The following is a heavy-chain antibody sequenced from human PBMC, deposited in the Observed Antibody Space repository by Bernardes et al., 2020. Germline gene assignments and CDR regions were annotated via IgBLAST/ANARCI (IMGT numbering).Heavy chain of an antibody. Sequence: SVKVSCKASGGTFSSYAISWVRQAPGQGLEWMGGIIPIFGTANYAQKFQGRVTITADESTSTAYMELSSLRSEDTAVYYCARTIRYGTHDFDYWGQGTLVTVSS. CDR2: IIPIFGTA. D-gene: IGHD3-9*01. V-gene: IGHV1-69*13. CDR3: ARTIRYGTHDFDY. CDR1: GGTFSSYA. J-gene: IGHJ4*02.